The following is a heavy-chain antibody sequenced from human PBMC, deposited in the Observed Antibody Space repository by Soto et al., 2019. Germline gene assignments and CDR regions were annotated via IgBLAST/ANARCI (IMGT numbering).Heavy chain of an antibody. CDR1: GFTFSGSA. CDR2: IRSKANNYAT. D-gene: IGHD3-3*01. V-gene: IGHV3-73*01. Sequence: EVQLVESGGGLVQPGGSLKLSCAASGFTFSGSAMHWVRQASGKGLEWVGRIRSKANNYATAYGASVKGRFTISRDDSKNTAYLQMNSLKTGDTAVYYCSRQASDFWSGKPQYYMDVWGKGTTVTVSS. J-gene: IGHJ6*03. CDR3: SRQASDFWSGKPQYYMDV.